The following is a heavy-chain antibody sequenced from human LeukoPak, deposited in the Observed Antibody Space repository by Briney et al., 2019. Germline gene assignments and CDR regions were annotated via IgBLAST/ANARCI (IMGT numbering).Heavy chain of an antibody. D-gene: IGHD4-23*01. J-gene: IGHJ4*02. CDR1: GFTFSSYW. CDR3: ARDRGGNEFDY. Sequence: PGGSLRLSCAASGFTFSSYWMNWARQAPGKGLEWMATISYDGNNNYYTYSVKGRFTVSRDNSKNTLYLQMNSLRGEDTGVYYCARDRGGNEFDYWGQGTLVTVSS. V-gene: IGHV3-30*03. CDR2: ISYDGNNN.